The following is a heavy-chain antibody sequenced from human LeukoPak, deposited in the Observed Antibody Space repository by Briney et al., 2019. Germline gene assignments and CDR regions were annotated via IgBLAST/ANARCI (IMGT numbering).Heavy chain of an antibody. D-gene: IGHD3-16*01. CDR2: IKEDGSEK. CDR3: VRDGGLQAYYFDY. J-gene: IGHJ4*02. CDR1: GFTFSTYW. V-gene: IGHV3-7*03. Sequence: GGSLRLSCAASGFTFSTYWMSWVRQAPGKGLEWVANIKEDGSEKYYADSVKGRFTISRDNAKNSLYLQMNSLRVEDMALYYCVRDGGLQAYYFDYWGQGTLVTVSS.